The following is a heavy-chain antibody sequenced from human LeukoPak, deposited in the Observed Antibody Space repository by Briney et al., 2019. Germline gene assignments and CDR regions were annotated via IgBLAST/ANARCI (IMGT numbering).Heavy chain of an antibody. CDR3: ARGPEGVCSSTICYGFDP. CDR2: ISSSGTTI. J-gene: IGHJ5*02. D-gene: IGHD2-2*01. Sequence: PGGSLRLSCAASGFTFSDYYMSWIRQAPGKGLEWVSYISSSGTTIYYADSVKGRVTISRDNAKKSLYLQMNSLRAEDTAVYYCARGPEGVCSSTICYGFDPWGQGTLVTVSS. CDR1: GFTFSDYY. V-gene: IGHV3-11*04.